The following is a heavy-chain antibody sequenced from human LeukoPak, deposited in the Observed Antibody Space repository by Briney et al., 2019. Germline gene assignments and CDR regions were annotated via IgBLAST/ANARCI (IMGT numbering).Heavy chain of an antibody. J-gene: IGHJ3*02. D-gene: IGHD1-26*01. CDR1: GGSISSSNW. CDR3: ARDHSGNKYGAFDI. Sequence: PSGTLSLTCAVSGGSISSSNWWSWIRQPPGKGLEWIGEIYHSGSTNYNPSLKSRVSISVDTSQNQFSLKLMSVTAADTAVYYCARDHSGNKYGAFDIWGQGTTVTVSS. CDR2: IYHSGST. V-gene: IGHV4-4*02.